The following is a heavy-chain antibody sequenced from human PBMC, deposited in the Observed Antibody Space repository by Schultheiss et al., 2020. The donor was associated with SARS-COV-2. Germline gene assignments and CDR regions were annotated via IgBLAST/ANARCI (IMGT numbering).Heavy chain of an antibody. D-gene: IGHD2-15*01. CDR3: ARDQRGYCSGGSCYSRAGYYGMDV. J-gene: IGHJ6*02. CDR2: IYYSGST. CDR1: GGSISSGGYY. V-gene: IGHV4-31*03. Sequence: LRLSCTVSGGSISSGGYYWSWIRQHPGKGLEWIGYIYYSGSTYYNPSLKSRVTISVDTSKNQFSLKLSSVTAADTAVYYCARDQRGYCSGGSCYSRAGYYGMDVWGQGTTVTVSS.